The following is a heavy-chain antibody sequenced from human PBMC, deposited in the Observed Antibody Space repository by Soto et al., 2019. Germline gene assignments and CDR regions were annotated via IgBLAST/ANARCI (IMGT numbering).Heavy chain of an antibody. CDR2: INPILSMS. CDR3: ASSYGSGYRAFDY. D-gene: IGHD3-10*01. J-gene: IGHJ4*02. CDR1: GDTFTFYS. V-gene: IGHV1-69*02. Sequence: QVQLVQSGAEVKKPGSSVRVSYKASGDTFTFYSINWVRQAPGLGLEWMGRINPILSMSNYAQRFQGRVTXTXDXSTSTAYMELSSLRSEDTAMYYCASSYGSGYRAFDYWGQGALVTVSS.